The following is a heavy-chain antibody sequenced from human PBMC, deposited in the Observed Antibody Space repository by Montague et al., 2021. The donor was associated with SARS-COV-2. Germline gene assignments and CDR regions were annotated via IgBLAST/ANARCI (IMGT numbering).Heavy chain of an antibody. D-gene: IGHD5-12*01. J-gene: IGHJ3*02. CDR3: ARRGRKLLPVATTIGGFDI. CDR2: IYDSGST. CDR1: GGSISSSNYY. V-gene: IGHV4-39*02. Sequence: SETLSLTCTVSGGSISSSNYYWDWIRQPPGKRLEWIGSIYDSGSTYYNPSLKSRVTISVDTSKNHFSLKLSLVTAADTAVYYCARRGRKLLPVATTIGGFDIWGQGTMVTVSS.